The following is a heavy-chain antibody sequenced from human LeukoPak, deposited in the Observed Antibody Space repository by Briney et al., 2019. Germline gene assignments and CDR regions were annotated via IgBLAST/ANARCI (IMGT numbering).Heavy chain of an antibody. D-gene: IGHD2-15*01. Sequence: SETLSLTCTVSGGSISSYYWSWIRQPPGKGLEWIGYIYYSGSTNYNPSLKSRVTISVDTSKNQFSLKLSSVTAADTAVYYCARFAGVVAAYYFDCWGQGTLVTVPS. CDR3: ARFAGVVAAYYFDC. CDR1: GGSISSYY. V-gene: IGHV4-59*01. CDR2: IYYSGST. J-gene: IGHJ4*02.